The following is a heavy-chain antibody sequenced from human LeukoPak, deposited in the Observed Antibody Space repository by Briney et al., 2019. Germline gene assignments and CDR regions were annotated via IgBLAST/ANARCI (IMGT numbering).Heavy chain of an antibody. CDR1: GFTFSTYR. CDR3: ARDRGYFDY. CDR2: IKQDGSEK. V-gene: IGHV3-7*01. D-gene: IGHD6-13*01. Sequence: GGSLRLSCAASGFTFSTYRMSWVRQAPGKGLEWVANIKQDGSEKYYVDSVKGRFTISRDNAKNSLYLQMNSLRAEDTAVYYCARDRGYFDYWGQGTLVTVSS. J-gene: IGHJ4*02.